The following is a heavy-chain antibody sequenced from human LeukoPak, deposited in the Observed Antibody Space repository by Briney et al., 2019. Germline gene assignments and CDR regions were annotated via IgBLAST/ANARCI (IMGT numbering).Heavy chain of an antibody. D-gene: IGHD2/OR15-2a*01. CDR3: ARRNSGRPNPFDI. J-gene: IGHJ3*02. Sequence: GSLRLSCAASGFTVSSNYMSWIRQSPGKGLDWIGSIYYNGNTYHNPSLMSRVTISVDTSKKQFSLRLSSVTAADTAVYYCARRNSGRPNPFDIWGQGTMVTVSS. V-gene: IGHV4-39*01. CDR2: IYYNGNT. CDR1: GFTVSSNY.